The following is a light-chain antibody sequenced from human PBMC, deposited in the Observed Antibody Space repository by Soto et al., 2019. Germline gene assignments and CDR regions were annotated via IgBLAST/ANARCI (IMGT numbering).Light chain of an antibody. J-gene: IGKJ2*01. CDR3: QHYGNSPYT. CDR2: GVS. V-gene: IGKV3-20*01. Sequence: EIVLTQSPGTLSLSPGERVILSCRASQSLSRTYLAWYQQKPGQAPRLLIYGVSSRATGIPDRFSGSGSGTDFTLTISRLEPEDFAVYYCQHYGNSPYTFGQRTKLEI. CDR1: QSLSRTY.